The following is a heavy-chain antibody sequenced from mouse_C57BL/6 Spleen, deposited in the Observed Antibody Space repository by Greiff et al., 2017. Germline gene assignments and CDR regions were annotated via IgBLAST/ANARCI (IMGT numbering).Heavy chain of an antibody. CDR1: GYTFTSYW. CDR3: ARIYGPFAY. J-gene: IGHJ3*01. D-gene: IGHD1-1*02. CDR2: IYPSDSET. Sequence: QVQLKQPGAELVRPGSSVKLSCKASGYTFTSYWMDWVKQRPGQGLEWIGNIYPSDSETHYNQKFKDKATLTVDKSSSTAYMQLSSLTSEDSAVYYCARIYGPFAYWGQGTLVTVSA. V-gene: IGHV1-61*01.